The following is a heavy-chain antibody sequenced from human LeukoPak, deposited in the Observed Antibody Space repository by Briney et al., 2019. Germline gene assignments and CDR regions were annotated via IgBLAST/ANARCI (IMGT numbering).Heavy chain of an antibody. CDR2: INHSGST. J-gene: IGHJ4*02. Sequence: SETLSLTCAVYGGSFSGYYWSWIRQPPGKGLEWIGEINHSGSTNYNPSLKSRVAISVEKSKNQFSLKLSSVTAADTAVYYCARGPYYDFWSGYPTNFDYWGQGTLVTVSS. D-gene: IGHD3-3*01. V-gene: IGHV4-34*01. CDR3: ARGPYYDFWSGYPTNFDY. CDR1: GGSFSGYY.